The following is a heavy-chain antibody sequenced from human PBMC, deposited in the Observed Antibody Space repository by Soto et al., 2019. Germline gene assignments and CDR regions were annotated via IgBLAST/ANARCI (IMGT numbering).Heavy chain of an antibody. CDR2: ISPRSAYI. Sequence: GGPLRLSCAASRFKFSDYSMNWVRQAPGKGLEWVSSISPRSAYIHYADAVKGRFIISRDDGKNALILQMNSLRAEDTAVYYCATLIKTYYDDSSGYSQDYWGQGTLVTVSS. J-gene: IGHJ4*02. CDR1: RFKFSDYS. D-gene: IGHD3-22*01. V-gene: IGHV3-21*01. CDR3: ATLIKTYYDDSSGYSQDY.